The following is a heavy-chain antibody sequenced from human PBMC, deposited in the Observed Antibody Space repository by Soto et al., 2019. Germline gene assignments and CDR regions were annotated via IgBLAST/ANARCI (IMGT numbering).Heavy chain of an antibody. CDR3: AKDVGSITIFGVVITNYYYYYGMDV. J-gene: IGHJ6*02. D-gene: IGHD3-3*01. CDR2: ISCDGSNK. V-gene: IGHV3-30*18. Sequence: PGGSLRLSCAASGFTFSSYGMHWVRQAPGKGLEWVAVISCDGSNKYYADSVKGRFTISRDNSKNTLYLQMNSLRAEDTAVYYCAKDVGSITIFGVVITNYYYYYGMDVWGQGTTVTVSS. CDR1: GFTFSSYG.